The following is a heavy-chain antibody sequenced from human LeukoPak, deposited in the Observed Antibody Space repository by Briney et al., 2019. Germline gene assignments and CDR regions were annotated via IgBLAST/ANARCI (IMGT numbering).Heavy chain of an antibody. V-gene: IGHV3-48*03. CDR3: ARAHTEQELVFNLDY. D-gene: IGHD6-13*01. CDR2: ISDTGGTI. J-gene: IGHJ4*02. Sequence: GGSLRLSCAASGFTFSTYEMNWVRQAPGKGLEWVSYISDTGGTIYYADSVKGRFTISRDNAKNSLYLQMNSLRAEDTAVYYCARAHTEQELVFNLDYWGQGTLVTVSS. CDR1: GFTFSTYE.